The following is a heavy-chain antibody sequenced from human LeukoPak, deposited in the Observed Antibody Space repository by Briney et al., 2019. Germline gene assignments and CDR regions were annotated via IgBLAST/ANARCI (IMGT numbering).Heavy chain of an antibody. CDR1: GFSLSTSAVA. V-gene: IGHV2-5*02. Sequence: SGPTLVNPTQTLTLTCTFSGFSLSTSAVAVGWIRQPPGKALECLGHIYWDDRYHYSPSLRSRLTITKETSKNQVVLTMTNMDPVDKDKYYCARRGQLARSFYFDYWGQGTLVSVSS. D-gene: IGHD6-6*01. CDR3: ARRGQLARSFYFDY. CDR2: IYWDDRY. J-gene: IGHJ4*02.